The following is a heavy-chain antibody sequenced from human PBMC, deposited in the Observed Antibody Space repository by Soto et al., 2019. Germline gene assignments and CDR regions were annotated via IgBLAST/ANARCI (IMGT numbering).Heavy chain of an antibody. CDR3: ASSSSWSSRYYYGMDV. CDR2: INPNSGGT. D-gene: IGHD6-13*01. Sequence: GASVKVSCKASGYTFTGYYMHWVRQAPGQGLEWMGWINPNSGGTNYALKFQGWVTMTRDTSISTAYMELSRLRSDDTAVYYCASSSSWSSRYYYGMDVWGQGTTVTVSS. J-gene: IGHJ6*02. V-gene: IGHV1-2*04. CDR1: GYTFTGYY.